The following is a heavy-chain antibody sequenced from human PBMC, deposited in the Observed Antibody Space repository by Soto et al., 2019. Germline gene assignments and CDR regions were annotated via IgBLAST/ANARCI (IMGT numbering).Heavy chain of an antibody. Sequence: QVQLVQSGAEVKKPGASVKVSCKTSGYTFTNYYMHWVRQAPGQGLEWRGIIKCSGGETTYAQRXLXRXTXXTDTCTSTVYMEVSSLRSEDTAVYYCARGGDVVLVTAPLVHWGQGTLVTVSP. V-gene: IGHV1-46*03. J-gene: IGHJ4*02. CDR1: GYTFTNYY. CDR2: IKCSGGET. CDR3: ARGGDVVLVTAPLVH. D-gene: IGHD2-21*02.